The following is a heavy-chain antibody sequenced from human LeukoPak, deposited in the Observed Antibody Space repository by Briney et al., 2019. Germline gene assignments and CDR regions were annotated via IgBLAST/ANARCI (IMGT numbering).Heavy chain of an antibody. D-gene: IGHD1-26*01. J-gene: IGHJ6*02. Sequence: SETLSLTCTVPGGSISSYYWSWIRQPPRKGLEWIAHIYYSGSTNYNPSLKSRVTISVDASKNQFSLKLSSVTAADTAVYYCARHFKSGSYSYYYYGMDVWGQGTTVTVSS. CDR3: ARHFKSGSYSYYYYGMDV. CDR2: IYYSGST. CDR1: GGSISSYY. V-gene: IGHV4-59*08.